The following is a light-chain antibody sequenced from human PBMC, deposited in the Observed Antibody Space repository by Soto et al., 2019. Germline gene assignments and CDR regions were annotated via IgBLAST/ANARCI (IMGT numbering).Light chain of an antibody. Sequence: DIQMTQSPSSLSASVGDRVTITCRASQSITTYLNWYQQKPGKAPNLLIYAASILQSGVPSRFSGSGSETEFTLTISSLQPEDFATYYCQQNYLNPRTFGPGIKLEIK. V-gene: IGKV1-39*01. CDR1: QSITTY. CDR2: AAS. CDR3: QQNYLNPRT. J-gene: IGKJ2*01.